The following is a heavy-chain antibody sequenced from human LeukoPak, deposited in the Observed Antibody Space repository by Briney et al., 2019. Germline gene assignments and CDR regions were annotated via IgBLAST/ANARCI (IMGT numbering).Heavy chain of an antibody. CDR2: IFYSGIT. J-gene: IGHJ2*01. D-gene: IGHD3-22*01. Sequence: PSETLSLTCTVSGGSISSYYWSWIRQPPGKGLEWIGYIFYSGITNYNPSLKSRVTISIDTSKKQFSLKLSSVTAADTAVYYCARGAYYYDSSGYNWYFDLWGRGTLVTVSS. CDR3: ARGAYYYDSSGYNWYFDL. CDR1: GGSISSYY. V-gene: IGHV4-59*01.